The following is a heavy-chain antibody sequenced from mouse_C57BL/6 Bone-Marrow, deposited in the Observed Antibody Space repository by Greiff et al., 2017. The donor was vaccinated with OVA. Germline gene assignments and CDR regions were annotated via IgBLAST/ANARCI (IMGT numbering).Heavy chain of an antibody. CDR2: ISPRSGNT. V-gene: IGHV1-81*01. J-gene: IGHJ3*01. Sequence: QVQLQQSGAELARPGASVKLSCKASGYTFTSYGISWVKQRTGQGLEWIGEISPRSGNTYYNEKFKGKATLTADKSSSTAYVELRSLTSEDAAVYFCARCNYGSSYPAWFAYWGQGTLVTVSA. CDR3: ARCNYGSSYPAWFAY. D-gene: IGHD1-1*01. CDR1: GYTFTSYG.